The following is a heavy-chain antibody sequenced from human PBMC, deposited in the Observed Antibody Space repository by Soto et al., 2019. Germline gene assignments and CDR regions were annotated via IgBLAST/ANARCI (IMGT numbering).Heavy chain of an antibody. J-gene: IGHJ5*02. Sequence: PGGSLRLSCTASGFTFGDCSMSWVRQAPGKGLEWVGLIRSKAYGGTTQYAASVKGRFTISRDDSKSIAYLQMNSLKTEDIAVYYCTRDGISGAYNWFDPWGQGTLVTVSS. CDR1: GFTFGDCS. CDR2: IRSKAYGGTT. CDR3: TRDGISGAYNWFDP. V-gene: IGHV3-49*04. D-gene: IGHD1-26*01.